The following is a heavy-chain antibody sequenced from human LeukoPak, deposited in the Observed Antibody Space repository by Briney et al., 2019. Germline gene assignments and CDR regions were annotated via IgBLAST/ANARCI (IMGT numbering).Heavy chain of an antibody. V-gene: IGHV3-30*02. J-gene: IGHJ5*02. CDR1: GFTFSSYG. CDR2: IRYDGSNK. Sequence: GGSLRLSCAASGFTFSSYGMHWVRQAPGKGLEWGAFIRYDGSNKYYADSVKGRFTISRDNSKNTLYLQMNSLIAEDTAFYYCARGSSGQFNWFDPWGQGTLVTVSS. CDR3: ARGSSGQFNWFDP. D-gene: IGHD6-19*01.